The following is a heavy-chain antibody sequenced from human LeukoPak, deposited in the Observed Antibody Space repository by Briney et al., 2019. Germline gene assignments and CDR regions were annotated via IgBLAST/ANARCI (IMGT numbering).Heavy chain of an antibody. V-gene: IGHV3-7*01. CDR3: AKDGTRDLTHAFDI. D-gene: IGHD1-1*01. Sequence: RAGGSLRLSCAASGFTFSSYWMSWVRQAPGKGLEWVANIKQDGSEKYYVDSVKGRFTISRDNAKNSLYLQMNSLRAEDTAVYYCAKDGTRDLTHAFDIWGQGTMVTVSS. J-gene: IGHJ3*02. CDR1: GFTFSSYW. CDR2: IKQDGSEK.